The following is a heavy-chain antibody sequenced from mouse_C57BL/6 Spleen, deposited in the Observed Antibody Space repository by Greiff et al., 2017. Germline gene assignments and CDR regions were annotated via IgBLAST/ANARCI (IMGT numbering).Heavy chain of an antibody. CDR3: ARSNYSNSYAMDY. J-gene: IGHJ4*01. CDR2: IYPGDGDT. D-gene: IGHD2-5*01. CDR1: GYAFSSSW. Sequence: QVQLQHSGPELVKPGASVKISCKASGYAFSSSWMNWVKQRPGKGLEWIGRIYPGDGDTNYNGKFKGKATLTADKSSSTAYMQLSSLTSEDSAVYFCARSNYSNSYAMDYWGQGTSVTVSS. V-gene: IGHV1-82*01.